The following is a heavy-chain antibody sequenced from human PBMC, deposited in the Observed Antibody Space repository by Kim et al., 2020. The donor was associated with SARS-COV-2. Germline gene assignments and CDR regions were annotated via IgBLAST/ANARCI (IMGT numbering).Heavy chain of an antibody. Sequence: DSVKGRFTISRDSAKNPLYLQMNSLRAEDTAVYYCARAPDYWYDAGVLQHWGQGTLVTVSS. D-gene: IGHD3-9*01. CDR3: ARAPDYWYDAGVLQH. J-gene: IGHJ1*01. V-gene: IGHV3-7*04.